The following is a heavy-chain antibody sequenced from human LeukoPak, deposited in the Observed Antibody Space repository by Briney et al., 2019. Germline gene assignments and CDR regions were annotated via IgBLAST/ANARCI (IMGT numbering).Heavy chain of an antibody. CDR1: GFTFSSYA. CDR2: INVSGGST. J-gene: IGHJ3*02. CDR3: AKERWTTTAFDI. D-gene: IGHD3/OR15-3a*01. V-gene: IGHV3-23*01. Sequence: PGGSLRLSCAASGFTFSSYAMSWVRQAPGKGLEWVSLINVSGGSTYYADSVKGRFTISRDNSKNTLFLQVDSLRAEDTAVYYCAKERWTTTAFDIWGQGTMVTVSS.